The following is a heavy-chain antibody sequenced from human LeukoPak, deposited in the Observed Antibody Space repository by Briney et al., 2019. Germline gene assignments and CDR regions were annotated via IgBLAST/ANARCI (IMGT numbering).Heavy chain of an antibody. Sequence: SGGSLRLSCAAAGFTFSSYGMHWVRQAPGKGREWVGVVSYDGNTKYYADSVKGRFTISRDNSKNTLFLQMNSLRTEDTAVYYCAKKKGGSKYVDFFDYWGQGTLVTVSS. V-gene: IGHV3-30*18. CDR2: VSYDGNTK. D-gene: IGHD5-24*01. CDR3: AKKKGGSKYVDFFDY. CDR1: GFTFSSYG. J-gene: IGHJ4*02.